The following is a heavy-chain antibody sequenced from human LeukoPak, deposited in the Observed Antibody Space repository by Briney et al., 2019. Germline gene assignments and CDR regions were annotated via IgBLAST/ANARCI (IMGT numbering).Heavy chain of an antibody. CDR2: ISAYNGNT. J-gene: IGHJ5*02. D-gene: IGHD1-26*01. V-gene: IGHV1-18*01. CDR1: GYTFTSYG. Sequence: ASVKVSCKASGYTFTSYGISWVRQAPGQGLEWMGWISAYNGNTNYAQKFQGRVTMTRDMSTSTDYMELSSLRSEDTAIYYCARDNSVGDNAWWFDPWGQGTLVTVSS. CDR3: ARDNSVGDNAWWFDP.